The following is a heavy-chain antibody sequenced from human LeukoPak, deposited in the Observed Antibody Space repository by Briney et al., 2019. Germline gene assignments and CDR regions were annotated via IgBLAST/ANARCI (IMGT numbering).Heavy chain of an antibody. V-gene: IGHV3-23*01. CDR3: ATSLRLGELSLSY. CDR1: GFTFSSYA. CDR2: ISGSGGST. Sequence: GGSLRLSCAASGFTFSSYAMSWVRQAPGKGLEWVSAISGSGGSTYYADSVKGRFTISRDNSKSTLYLQMNSLRADDTAVYYCATSLRLGELSLSYWGQGTLVTVSS. J-gene: IGHJ4*02. D-gene: IGHD3-16*02.